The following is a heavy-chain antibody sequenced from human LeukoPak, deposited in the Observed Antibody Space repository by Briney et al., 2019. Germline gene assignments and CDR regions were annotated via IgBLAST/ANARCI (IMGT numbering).Heavy chain of an antibody. Sequence: SETLSLTCTVSGGSISSYYWSWIRQPPGKGLEWIGYIYYSGSTNYNPSLKSRVTISVDTSKNQFSLKLSSVTAADTAVYYCARVPRANRRKYYYYYGMDVWGQGTTVTVSS. D-gene: IGHD1-14*01. V-gene: IGHV4-59*01. CDR2: IYYSGST. CDR3: ARVPRANRRKYYYYYGMDV. CDR1: GGSISSYY. J-gene: IGHJ6*02.